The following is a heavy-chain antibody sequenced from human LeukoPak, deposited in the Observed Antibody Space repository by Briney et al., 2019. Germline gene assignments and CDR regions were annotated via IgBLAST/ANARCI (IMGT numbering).Heavy chain of an antibody. CDR3: ARLRNVGGNPHPFNV. CDR1: RFTFSSYA. CDR2: ITSTGRYI. J-gene: IGHJ3*01. Sequence: PGGSLRLSCAASRFTFSSYAMSWVRQAPGKGLEWVSSITSTGRYIFYADSLKGRFTISRDNAKKSLYLQMNSLRAEDTAVYYCARLRNVGGNPHPFNVWGQGTTVTVSS. D-gene: IGHD4-23*01. V-gene: IGHV3-21*01.